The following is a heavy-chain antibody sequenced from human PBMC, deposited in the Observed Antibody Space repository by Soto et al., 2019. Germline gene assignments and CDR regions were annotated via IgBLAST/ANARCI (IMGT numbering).Heavy chain of an antibody. V-gene: IGHV1-18*01. Sequence: ASVKVSCKSSGYTFTKFGINWVRQAPGQGLEWMGVINPSGGSANYAQKLQGRVTMTTDTSTSTAYMELRSLRSDDTAVYYCARDLGQQLVDYWGQGTLVTVSS. CDR3: ARDLGQQLVDY. D-gene: IGHD6-13*01. CDR2: INPSGGSA. CDR1: GYTFTKFG. J-gene: IGHJ4*02.